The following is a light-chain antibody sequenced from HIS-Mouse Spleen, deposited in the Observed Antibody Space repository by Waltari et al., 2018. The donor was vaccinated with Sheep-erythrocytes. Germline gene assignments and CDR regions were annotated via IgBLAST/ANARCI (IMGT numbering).Light chain of an antibody. V-gene: IGKV3-20*01. J-gene: IGKJ1*01. CDR1: QSVSSSY. CDR2: GAS. CDR3: QQYGSSPWT. Sequence: EIVLTQSPGTLSLSPGERATLSCRASQSVSSSYLAWYQQKPGQAPRRLIYGASSRATGSPERFSGSGSGTDFTLTISRLEPEDFAVYYCQQYGSSPWTFGQGTKVEIK.